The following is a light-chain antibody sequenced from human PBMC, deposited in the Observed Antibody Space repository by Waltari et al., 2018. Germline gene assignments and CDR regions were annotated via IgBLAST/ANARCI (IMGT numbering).Light chain of an antibody. CDR1: QSLVHSDENTY. V-gene: IGKV2-30*02. CDR2: KVS. Sequence: DVVMTQSPLSLPVTLGQPASISCRSSQSLVHSDENTYLNWFQQRPGKSPRRLIYKVSNRDSGVPDRVSGSGSGTDFTLKISRVEAEDVGVYYCMQGTHWPYTFGQGTKLEIK. J-gene: IGKJ2*01. CDR3: MQGTHWPYT.